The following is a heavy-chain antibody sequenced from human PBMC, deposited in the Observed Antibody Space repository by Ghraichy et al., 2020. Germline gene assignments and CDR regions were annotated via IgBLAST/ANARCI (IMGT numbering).Heavy chain of an antibody. J-gene: IGHJ6*02. D-gene: IGHD3-10*01. CDR3: ARDRITMVWGVILYYYGMDV. CDR2: IWYDGSNK. CDR1: GFTFSSYG. V-gene: IGHV3-33*01. Sequence: GESLRLSCAASGFTFSSYGMHWVRQAPGKGLEWVAVIWYDGSNKYYADSVKGRFTISRDNSKNTLYLQMNSLRAEDTAVYYCARDRITMVWGVILYYYGMDVWGQGTTVTVSS.